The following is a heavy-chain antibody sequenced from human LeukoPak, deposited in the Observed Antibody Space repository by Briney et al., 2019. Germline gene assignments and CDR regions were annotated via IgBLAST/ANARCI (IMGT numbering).Heavy chain of an antibody. V-gene: IGHV3-23*01. CDR2: ISGSGGAT. Sequence: GGSLRLSCAASGFTFTSYAMSWVRQAPGKGLEWVSTISGSGGATYYADSVKGRFTVSRDNSKNTLYLQMNSLRAEDTAVYYCAKSEYTFGFGFYWGQGTLVTVSS. CDR3: AKSEYTFGFGFY. CDR1: GFTFTSYA. J-gene: IGHJ4*02. D-gene: IGHD5-18*01.